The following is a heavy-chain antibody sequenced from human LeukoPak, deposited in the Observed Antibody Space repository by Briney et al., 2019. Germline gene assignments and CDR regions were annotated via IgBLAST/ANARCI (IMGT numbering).Heavy chain of an antibody. V-gene: IGHV3-7*01. CDR1: RFTFNTYW. CDR2: INKDGSEE. Sequence: TGGSLRLSCAASRFTFNTYWMTWVRQAPGKGLEWVASINKDGSEEYYVDSVRGRFTISRDNAKNSLYLQMNSLRAEDTAVYYCARAFGIAGAGTGFDYWGQGTLVTVSS. D-gene: IGHD6-13*01. CDR3: ARAFGIAGAGTGFDY. J-gene: IGHJ4*02.